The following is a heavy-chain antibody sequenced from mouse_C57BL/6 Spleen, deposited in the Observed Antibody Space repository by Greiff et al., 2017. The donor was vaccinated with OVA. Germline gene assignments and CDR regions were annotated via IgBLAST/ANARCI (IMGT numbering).Heavy chain of an antibody. V-gene: IGHV1-52*01. CDR1: GYTFTSYW. Sequence: QVQLQQSGAELVRPGSSVKLSCKASGYTFTSYWMHWVKQRPIQGLEWIGNIDPSDSETHYNQKFKDKATLTVDKSSSTAYMQLSSLTSEDSAVYYCARLGYYGSSPFAYWGQGTLVTVSA. D-gene: IGHD1-1*01. CDR3: ARLGYYGSSPFAY. CDR2: IDPSDSET. J-gene: IGHJ3*01.